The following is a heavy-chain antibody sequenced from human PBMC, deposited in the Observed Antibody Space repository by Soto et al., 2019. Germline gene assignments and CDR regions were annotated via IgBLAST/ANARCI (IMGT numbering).Heavy chain of an antibody. CDR3: ARVYDYYDSSGPFDY. J-gene: IGHJ4*02. CDR2: IIPIFGTA. V-gene: IGHV1-69*13. D-gene: IGHD3-22*01. CDR1: GGTFSSYA. Sequence: SVKVSCKASGGTFSSYAISWVRQAPGQGLEWMGGIIPIFGTANYAQKFQGRVTITADESTSTAYMELSSLRSEDTAVYYCARVYDYYDSSGPFDYCGQGYLVTVSS.